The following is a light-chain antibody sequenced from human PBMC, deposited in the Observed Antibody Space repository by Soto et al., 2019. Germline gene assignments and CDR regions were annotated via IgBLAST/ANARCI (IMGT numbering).Light chain of an antibody. CDR1: QSVSSSY. CDR2: GAS. J-gene: IGKJ4*01. V-gene: IGKV3-20*01. Sequence: EIVLTQSPGTLSWSPGERATLACRASQSVSSSYLAWYQQTPGQAPRLLIYGASSRATGIPDRFSGSGSGTDFTLTISRLEPADFAVYYCQQYGSSPRLTFGGGTKVDIK. CDR3: QQYGSSPRLT.